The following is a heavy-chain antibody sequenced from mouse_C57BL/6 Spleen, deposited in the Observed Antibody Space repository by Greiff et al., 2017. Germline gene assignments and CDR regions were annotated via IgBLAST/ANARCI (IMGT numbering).Heavy chain of an antibody. Sequence: QVQLQQSGAELARPGASVKLSCKASGYTFTSYGISWVKQRTGQGLEWIGEIYPRSGNTYYNEKFKGKATLTADQSSSTAYMELRSLTSEDSAVYFCALYYGYDMGFAYWGQGTLVTVSA. CDR1: GYTFTSYG. J-gene: IGHJ3*01. CDR2: IYPRSGNT. D-gene: IGHD2-2*01. V-gene: IGHV1-81*01. CDR3: ALYYGYDMGFAY.